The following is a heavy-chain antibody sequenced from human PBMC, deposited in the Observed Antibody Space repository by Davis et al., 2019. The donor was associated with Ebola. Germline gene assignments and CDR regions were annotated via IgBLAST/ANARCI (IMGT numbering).Heavy chain of an antibody. V-gene: IGHV4-59*01. CDR3: ARDDRDGYRHFDY. CDR1: GGSFSGYY. J-gene: IGHJ4*02. CDR2: IYYSGST. Sequence: SETLSLTCAVYGGSFSGYYWSWIRQPPGKGLEWIGYIYYSGSTNYNPSLKSRVTISVDTSKNQFSLKLSSVTAADTAVYYCARDDRDGYRHFDYWGQGTLVTVSS. D-gene: IGHD5-24*01.